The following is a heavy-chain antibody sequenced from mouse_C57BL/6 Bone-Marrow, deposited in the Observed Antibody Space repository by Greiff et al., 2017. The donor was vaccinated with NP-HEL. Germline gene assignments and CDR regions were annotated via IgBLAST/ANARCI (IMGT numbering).Heavy chain of an antibody. Sequence: VQLQQPGAELVKPGASVKLSCKASGYTFTSYWMQWVKQRPGQGLEWIGEIDPSDSYTNYNQKFKGKATLTVDTSSSTAYMQLSSLTSEDSAVYECAGVDYYDYDGCSLYWYFDVWGTGTTVTVSS. CDR2: IDPSDSYT. J-gene: IGHJ1*03. V-gene: IGHV1-50*01. D-gene: IGHD2-4*01. CDR1: GYTFTSYW. CDR3: AGVDYYDYDGCSLYWYFDV.